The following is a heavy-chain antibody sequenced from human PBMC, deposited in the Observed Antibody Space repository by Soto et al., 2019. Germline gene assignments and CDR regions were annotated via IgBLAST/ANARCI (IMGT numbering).Heavy chain of an antibody. D-gene: IGHD3-22*01. CDR2: ISAYNGNT. CDR1: GYTFTSYG. J-gene: IGHJ4*02. V-gene: IGHV1-18*01. Sequence: ASVKVSCKASGYTFTSYGISWVRQAPGQGLEWMGWISAYNGNTNYAKKLQGRVTMTTDTSTSTAYMELRSLRSDDTAVYYCARVHYYDSSGYSLDYWGQGTLVTVSS. CDR3: ARVHYYDSSGYSLDY.